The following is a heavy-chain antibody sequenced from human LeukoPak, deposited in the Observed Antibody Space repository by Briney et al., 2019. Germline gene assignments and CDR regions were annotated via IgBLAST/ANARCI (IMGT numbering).Heavy chain of an antibody. CDR1: GGSISSSSYY. CDR3: ARDRVRRPSPPDAFDI. CDR2: IYHSGST. V-gene: IGHV4-39*07. J-gene: IGHJ3*02. Sequence: SETLSLTCSVSGGSISSSSYYWGWIRQPPGKGLEWIGYIYHSGSTYYNPSLKSRVTISVDRSKNQFSLKLSSVTAADTAVYYCARDRVRRPSPPDAFDIWGQGTMVTVSS. D-gene: IGHD3-3*01.